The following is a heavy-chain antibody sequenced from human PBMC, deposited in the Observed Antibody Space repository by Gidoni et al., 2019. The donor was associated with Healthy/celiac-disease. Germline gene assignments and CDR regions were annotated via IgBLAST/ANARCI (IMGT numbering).Heavy chain of an antibody. CDR2: ISGSGGST. D-gene: IGHD6-19*01. Sequence: EVQLLESGGGLVQPGGSLRLSCAASVFTVSSYAMRWVRQAPGKGLEWVSAISGSGGSTYYADSVKGRFTISRDNSKNTLYLQMNSLRAEDTAVYYCAKERGSAYSSGWFDYWGQGTLVTVSS. CDR3: AKERGSAYSSGWFDY. J-gene: IGHJ4*02. CDR1: VFTVSSYA. V-gene: IGHV3-23*01.